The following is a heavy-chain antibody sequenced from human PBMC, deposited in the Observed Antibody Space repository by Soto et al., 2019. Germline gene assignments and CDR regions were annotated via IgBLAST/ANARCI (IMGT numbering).Heavy chain of an antibody. CDR2: LFYSGST. Sequence: QVQLQESGPGLVKPSQTLSLTCTVSGGSISSGDYYWSWIRQPPGKGLEWFGYLFYSGSTYYNPSLKSRVTISVDTSKNQFSLKLSSVTAADTAVYYCARAAYRYGYREDEWGQGTLVTVSS. CDR3: ARAAYRYGYREDE. CDR1: GGSISSGDYY. J-gene: IGHJ4*02. D-gene: IGHD5-18*01. V-gene: IGHV4-30-4*01.